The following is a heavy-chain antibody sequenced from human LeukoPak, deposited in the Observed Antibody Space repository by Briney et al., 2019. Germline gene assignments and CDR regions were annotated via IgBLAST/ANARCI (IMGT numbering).Heavy chain of an antibody. CDR1: GFTFSDYY. D-gene: IGHD2-2*01. V-gene: IGHV3-11*04. J-gene: IGHJ6*03. Sequence: KPGGSLRLSCAASGFTFSDYYMSWIRQAPWKGLEWVSYISSSGSTIYYADSVKGRFTISRDNAKNSLYLQMNSLRAEDTAVYYCARAIVVPAARGYYMDVWGKGTTVTVSS. CDR2: ISSSGSTI. CDR3: ARAIVVPAARGYYMDV.